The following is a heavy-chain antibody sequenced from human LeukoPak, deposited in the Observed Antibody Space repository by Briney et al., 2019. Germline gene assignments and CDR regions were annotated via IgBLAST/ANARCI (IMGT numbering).Heavy chain of an antibody. V-gene: IGHV4-59*08. CDR1: GGSISSYY. CDR3: ARVFSSSWRLVDD. D-gene: IGHD6-13*01. Sequence: SETLSLTCTLSGGSISSYYWSWIRQPPGKGLEWIGYIYYSGSPNCHTSLKSRVTIPVDTSKKQFSLKMSSVAAAETAVCYCARVFSSSWRLVDDCGQGTLVTVSS. CDR2: IYYSGSP. J-gene: IGHJ4*02.